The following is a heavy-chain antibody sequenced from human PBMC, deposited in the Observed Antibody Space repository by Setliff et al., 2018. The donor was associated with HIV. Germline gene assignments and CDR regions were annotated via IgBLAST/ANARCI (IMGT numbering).Heavy chain of an antibody. CDR2: MYYSGST. CDR3: ARLSYYYDRSGYEYYFDL. CDR1: GGSISSSSYY. J-gene: IGHJ4*02. V-gene: IGHV4-39*01. Sequence: PSETLSLTCTVSGGSISSSSYYWGWIRQPPGKGLEWIGNMYYSGSTYYNPSLKSRVTISVDTSKNQFSLKLTSVTAADTAVFYCARLSYYYDRSGYEYYFDLWGQGTLVTVSS. D-gene: IGHD3-22*01.